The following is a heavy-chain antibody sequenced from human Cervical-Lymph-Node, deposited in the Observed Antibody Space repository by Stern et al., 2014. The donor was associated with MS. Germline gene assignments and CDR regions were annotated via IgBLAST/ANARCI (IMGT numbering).Heavy chain of an antibody. CDR3: ARRTMYGVVSFDF. CDR2: ISHSGSS. D-gene: IGHD3-3*01. CDR1: GATITSTNW. V-gene: IGHV4-4*02. J-gene: IGHJ4*02. Sequence: QVQLQESGPRLVNPSGTLSLTCAVSGATITSTNWWSWVRQPPGKGLEWIGEISHSGSSNYAPSLRSRVTISVDKSKNQFSLKLRFVTAADTAVYYCARRTMYGVVSFDFWGQGTLVTVSS.